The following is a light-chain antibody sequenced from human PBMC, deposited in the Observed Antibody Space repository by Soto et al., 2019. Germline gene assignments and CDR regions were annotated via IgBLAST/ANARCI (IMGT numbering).Light chain of an antibody. Sequence: QSVLTQPASVSGSPGQSITISCTVTSSDVGGYNYVSWYQQHPGKAPKLMIYEVSNRPSGVSNRFSGPKSGNTASLTISGLQAEDEADYYCSSYTSSSPYVFGTGTKVTVL. CDR2: EVS. CDR1: SSDVGGYNY. V-gene: IGLV2-14*01. CDR3: SSYTSSSPYV. J-gene: IGLJ1*01.